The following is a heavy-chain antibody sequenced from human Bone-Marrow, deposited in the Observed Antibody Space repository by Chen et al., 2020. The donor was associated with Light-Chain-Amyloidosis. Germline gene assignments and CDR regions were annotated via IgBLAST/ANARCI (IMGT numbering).Heavy chain of an antibody. V-gene: IGHV5-51*01. CDR1: GDTFPNYW. J-gene: IGHJ4*02. CDR2: IYPDDSDA. CDR3: ARRRDGYNFDY. Sequence: EVQLEQPGPEVPKPGESLKISCKGSGDTFPNYWIGWVRQMPGKGLEWMGVIYPDDSDARYSPSFAGQVTISADKSITTAYLQWRSLKASDTAMYYCARRRDGYNFDYWGQGTLVTVSS. D-gene: IGHD5-12*01.